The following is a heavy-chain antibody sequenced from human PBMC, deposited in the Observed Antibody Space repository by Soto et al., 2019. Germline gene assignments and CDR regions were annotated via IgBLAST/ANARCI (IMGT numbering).Heavy chain of an antibody. J-gene: IGHJ6*02. D-gene: IGHD2-21*02. Sequence: GGSLRLSCAASGFTFNIYGMHWVRQAPGKGLEWVAVISYDGSNKYYADSVKGRFTISRDNSKNTLYLQMNSLRAEDTAVYYCAREYCGGDCSHYYYYGMEVWGQGTTVTVSS. CDR2: ISYDGSNK. CDR1: GFTFNIYG. CDR3: AREYCGGDCSHYYYYGMEV. V-gene: IGHV3-30*03.